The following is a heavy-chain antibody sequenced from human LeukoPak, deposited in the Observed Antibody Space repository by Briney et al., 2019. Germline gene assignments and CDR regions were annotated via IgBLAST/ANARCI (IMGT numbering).Heavy chain of an antibody. CDR1: GGSFSGYY. CDR2: INHSGST. D-gene: IGHD3-10*01. J-gene: IGHJ6*03. Sequence: PSETLSLTCAVYGGSFSGYYWSWIRQPPGKGLEWIGEINHSGSTNYNPSLKSRVTISVDTSKNQFSLKLSSVTAADTAVYYCAREEFRIRYYYGSGSYNHYYMDVWGKGTTVTVSS. V-gene: IGHV4-34*01. CDR3: AREEFRIRYYYGSGSYNHYYMDV.